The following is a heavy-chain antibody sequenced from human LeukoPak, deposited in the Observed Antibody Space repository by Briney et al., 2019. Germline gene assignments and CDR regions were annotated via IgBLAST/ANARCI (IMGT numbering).Heavy chain of an antibody. Sequence: ASVKVSCKASGYTFTDDYMHWVRQAPGQGLEWMGWINPNSGGTNYAQKFQGRVTMTRDTSTTTASMELSRLRSDDTAVYFCARPYDTSGYYNYYLDYWGQGTLVTVSS. V-gene: IGHV1-2*02. J-gene: IGHJ4*02. CDR2: INPNSGGT. D-gene: IGHD3-22*01. CDR1: GYTFTDDY. CDR3: ARPYDTSGYYNYYLDY.